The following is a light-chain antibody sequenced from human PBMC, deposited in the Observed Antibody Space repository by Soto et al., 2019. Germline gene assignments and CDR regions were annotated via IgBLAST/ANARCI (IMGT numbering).Light chain of an antibody. V-gene: IGKV3D-15*01. CDR2: DAS. CDR3: QQYHDWPPLLT. CDR1: QSVRSN. J-gene: IGKJ4*01. Sequence: IGMKQSPATLSVSPGERATLSCRASQSVRSNLAWYQQKPGQVPRLLIYDASTRATGIPARFSGSGSGTEFTLTISSLQSEDFAVYYCQQYHDWPPLLTFGGGTKVDIK.